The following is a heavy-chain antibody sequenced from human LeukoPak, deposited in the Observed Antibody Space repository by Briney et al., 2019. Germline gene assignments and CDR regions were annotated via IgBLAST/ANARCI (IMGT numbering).Heavy chain of an antibody. CDR2: IYHSGTT. Sequence: PSETLSLTCTVSGGSISSSSYYWGWIRQPPGKGLEWIGSIYHSGTTYYNPSLKSRVTISVDTSRNHFSLKLSSVTAADTAVYHCAREIVSSVEFWGQGSLVTVSS. D-gene: IGHD6-6*01. CDR3: AREIVSSVEF. J-gene: IGHJ4*02. V-gene: IGHV4-39*02. CDR1: GGSISSSSYY.